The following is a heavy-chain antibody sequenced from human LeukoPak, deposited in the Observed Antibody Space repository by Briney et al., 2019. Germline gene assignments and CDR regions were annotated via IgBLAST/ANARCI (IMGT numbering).Heavy chain of an antibody. CDR2: ISAYNGNT. Sequence: ASVKVSCKASGYTFTSYGISWVRQAPGQGLEWMGWISAYNGNTNYARKLQGRVTMTTDTSTSTAYMELRSLRSDDTAVYYCARVRLVWFGEFIPYWFDPWGQGTLVTASS. CDR3: ARVRLVWFGEFIPYWFDP. J-gene: IGHJ5*02. V-gene: IGHV1-18*01. D-gene: IGHD3-10*01. CDR1: GYTFTSYG.